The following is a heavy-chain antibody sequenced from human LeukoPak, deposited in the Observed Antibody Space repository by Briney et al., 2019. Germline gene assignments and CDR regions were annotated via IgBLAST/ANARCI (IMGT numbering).Heavy chain of an antibody. Sequence: GRSLRLSCAASGFTFDDCAMLWVRQAPGKGLEWVSGITWNSGTIGYADSVKGRFTISRDNAKNSLYMQMNSLRPEDTALYYCAKARYSSTWYADHWGQGILVTVSS. CDR1: GFTFDDCA. CDR3: AKARYSSTWYADH. V-gene: IGHV3-9*01. J-gene: IGHJ4*02. D-gene: IGHD6-13*01. CDR2: ITWNSGTI.